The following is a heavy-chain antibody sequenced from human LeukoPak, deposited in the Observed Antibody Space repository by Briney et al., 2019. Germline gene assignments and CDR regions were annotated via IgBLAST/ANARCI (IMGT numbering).Heavy chain of an antibody. CDR2: INHSGST. CDR3: ARGHYSSSWFDY. Sequence: SETLSLTCAVYGGSFSGYYWSWIRQPPGKGLEWIGEINHSGSTNYNPSLKSRVTISVDTSKNQFSLNLSSVTAADTAVYYCARGHYSSSWFDYWGQGTLVTVTS. D-gene: IGHD6-13*01. CDR1: GGSFSGYY. J-gene: IGHJ4*02. V-gene: IGHV4-34*01.